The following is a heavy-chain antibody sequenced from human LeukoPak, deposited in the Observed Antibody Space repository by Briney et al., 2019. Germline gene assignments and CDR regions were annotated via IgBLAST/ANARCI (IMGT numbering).Heavy chain of an antibody. CDR2: IYYTGST. J-gene: IGHJ4*02. CDR3: ARVGDWNDLVY. D-gene: IGHD1-1*01. V-gene: IGHV4-59*01. Sequence: SETLSLTCTVSGGSISSYYWSWIRQPPGKGLEWIGYIYYTGSTNYNPSLKSRVTISVDTYKNQLSLKLSSVTAADTAVYYCARVGDWNDLVYWGQGTLVTVFS. CDR1: GGSISSYY.